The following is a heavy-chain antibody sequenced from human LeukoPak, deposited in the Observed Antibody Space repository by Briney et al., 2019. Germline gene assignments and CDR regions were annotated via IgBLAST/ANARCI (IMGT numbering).Heavy chain of an antibody. J-gene: IGHJ4*02. Sequence: GGSLRLSCAASGFTFSSYEMNWVRQAPGKGLEWVTYISSSGSTIYYADYVKGRFTVSRDNAKNSLYLQMNNLRAEDTALYYCGRDRVGGRGYSLDYSGQGTLVTVSS. CDR1: GFTFSSYE. CDR3: GRDRVGGRGYSLDY. CDR2: ISSSGSTI. D-gene: IGHD5-18*01. V-gene: IGHV3-48*03.